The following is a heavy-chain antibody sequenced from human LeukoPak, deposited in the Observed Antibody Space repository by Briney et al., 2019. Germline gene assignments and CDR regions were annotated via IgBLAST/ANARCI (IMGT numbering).Heavy chain of an antibody. J-gene: IGHJ4*02. V-gene: IGHV3-66*01. Sequence: PGGSLRLSCAASGFTVSSNYMSWVGQAPGKGLEWVSVIYSGGSTYYADSVKGRFTISRDNSKNTLYLQMNSLRAEDTAVYYCARELDSAGTFDYWGQGTLVTVSS. CDR3: ARELDSAGTFDY. D-gene: IGHD6-13*01. CDR2: IYSGGST. CDR1: GFTVSSNY.